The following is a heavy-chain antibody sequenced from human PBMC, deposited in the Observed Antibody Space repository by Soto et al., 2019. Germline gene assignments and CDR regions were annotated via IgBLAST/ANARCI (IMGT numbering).Heavy chain of an antibody. CDR2: IYSGGST. CDR3: ARDSDSSGYFDY. CDR1: VFTVSSNY. Sequence: AVGSLRLSCASSVFTVSSNYMSCVRHSPGKGLEWVSVIYSGGSTYYADSVKGRFTISRDNSKNTLYLQMNSLRAEDTAVYYCARDSDSSGYFDYWGQGTLVTVSS. V-gene: IGHV3-53*01. J-gene: IGHJ4*02. D-gene: IGHD3-22*01.